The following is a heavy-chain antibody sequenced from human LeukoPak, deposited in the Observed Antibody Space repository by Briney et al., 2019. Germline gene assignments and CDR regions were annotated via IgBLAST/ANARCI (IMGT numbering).Heavy chain of an antibody. CDR2: IRGSGSET. J-gene: IGHJ4*02. D-gene: IGHD2-2*01. CDR1: GFTFNSYA. CDR3: AKDLLIVLVPSAWGH. V-gene: IGHV3-23*01. Sequence: GGSLRLSCAGSGFTFNSYAMSWVRQAPGKGLEWVCGIRGSGSETFYADSVKGRFTISRDNSINTLYLQMNSLRVEDTALYYCAKDLLIVLVPSAWGHWGQGTLVTVSS.